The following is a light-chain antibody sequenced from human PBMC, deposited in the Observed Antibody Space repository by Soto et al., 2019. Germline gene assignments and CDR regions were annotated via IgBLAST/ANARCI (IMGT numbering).Light chain of an antibody. J-gene: IGKJ1*01. CDR1: QGISSY. CDR3: QQLNNFPRT. CDR2: GAS. V-gene: IGKV1-9*01. Sequence: DIQLTQSPSFLSASVGDRVTITCRASQGISSYLAWYQQRPGKAPKLLMYGASTLQSGVPSRFSGSASATTFTLTINTLQPEDFATYYCQQLNNFPRTFGQGTKVE.